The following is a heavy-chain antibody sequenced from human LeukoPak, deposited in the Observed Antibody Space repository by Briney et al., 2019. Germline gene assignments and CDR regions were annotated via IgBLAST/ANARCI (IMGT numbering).Heavy chain of an antibody. V-gene: IGHV3-53*01. D-gene: IGHD1-26*01. CDR1: GFSVTSNY. J-gene: IGHJ4*02. CDR3: ARVSGGSCNDY. Sequence: GGSLRLSCAASGFSVTSNYMSWVRQAPGKWLEWVSVIYSGGSTYYADSVKGRFTISRHNSENSLYLQMNSLRAEDTAVYYCARVSGGSCNDYWGQGTLVTVSS. CDR2: IYSGGST.